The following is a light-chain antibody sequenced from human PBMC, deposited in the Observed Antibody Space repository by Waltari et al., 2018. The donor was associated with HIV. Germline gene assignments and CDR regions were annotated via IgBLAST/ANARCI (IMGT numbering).Light chain of an antibody. CDR3: QESYGAPPWT. Sequence: DIQMTQSPSPLSASVGDRVTITCRASQTVLTYLNWYQMKPGKAPKRLIYATSNLEGGVPSRFSGSGFGTDVTLTISSLQPEDFATYFCQESYGAPPWTFGQGTTVDVK. CDR2: ATS. CDR1: QTVLTY. V-gene: IGKV1-39*01. J-gene: IGKJ1*01.